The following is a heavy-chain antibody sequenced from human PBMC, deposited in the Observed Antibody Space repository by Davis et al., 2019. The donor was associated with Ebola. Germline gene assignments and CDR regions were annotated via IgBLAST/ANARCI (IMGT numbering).Heavy chain of an antibody. CDR2: ISRSSYYI. D-gene: IGHD5-12*01. J-gene: IGHJ3*02. CDR1: GFIFSFYS. V-gene: IGHV3-21*01. CDR3: AKRGCSGYQAECTFDI. Sequence: GESLKISCEASGFIFSFYSMNWVRQAPGKGLEWVSYISRSSYYIYYADLVKGRLTISRDNAKNSLYLQMNSLRAEDTGVYYCAKRGCSGYQAECTFDIWGQGTMVTISP.